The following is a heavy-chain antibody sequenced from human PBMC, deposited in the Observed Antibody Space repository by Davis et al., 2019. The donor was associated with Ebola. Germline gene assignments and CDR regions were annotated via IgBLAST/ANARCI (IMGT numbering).Heavy chain of an antibody. Sequence: GESLKISCAGSGFTFNSAWMSWVRQAPWTGLEWVGRIKSKTDGGTTDYAAPVKGRFTISRDDSKTTLSLQMNSLKTEDTAVYYCTTGAGAYDYYFYYMDVWGIGTTVTVSS. CDR1: GFTFNSAW. CDR2: IKSKTDGGTT. CDR3: TTGAGAYDYYFYYMDV. V-gene: IGHV3-15*01. J-gene: IGHJ6*03. D-gene: IGHD5-12*01.